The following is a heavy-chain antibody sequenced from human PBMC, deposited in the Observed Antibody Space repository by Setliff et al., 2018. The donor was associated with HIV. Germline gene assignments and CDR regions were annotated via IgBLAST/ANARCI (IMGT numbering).Heavy chain of an antibody. D-gene: IGHD6-13*01. CDR2: IFYSGHT. CDR3: ARGIAAAGR. CDR1: GGSISSSSYY. J-gene: IGHJ4*02. V-gene: IGHV4-39*07. Sequence: PSETLSLTCTVSGGSISSSSYYWGWIRQPPGKGLEWIGNIFYSGHTFYNPSLKSRVTISVDTSKSQFSLKLSSVTAADTAVYYCARGIAAAGRWGQGTLVTVSS.